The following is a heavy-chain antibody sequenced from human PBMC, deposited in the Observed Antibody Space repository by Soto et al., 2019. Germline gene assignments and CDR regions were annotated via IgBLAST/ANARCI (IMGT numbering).Heavy chain of an antibody. CDR3: AKLAYYHYAMXV. Sequence: ASVKVSCKASGYTFTDYYLHWVRQAPGQGLEWMGWISPKSGDTKYAQNFQGRVTMTRDTSIRATYMELSSLTSDDTAVYYCAKLAYYHYAMXVWGQGTTVT. J-gene: IGHJ6*02. CDR1: GYTFTDYY. CDR2: ISPKSGDT. V-gene: IGHV1-2*02.